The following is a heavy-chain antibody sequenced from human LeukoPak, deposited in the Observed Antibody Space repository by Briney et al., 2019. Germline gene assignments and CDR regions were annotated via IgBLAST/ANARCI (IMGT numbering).Heavy chain of an antibody. V-gene: IGHV3-23*01. D-gene: IGHD5-12*01. CDR3: AKDVTSEWLRPVFDY. J-gene: IGHJ4*02. CDR1: GFTFSSYA. Sequence: GGSPRLSCAASGFTFSSYAMSWVRQAPGKGLEWVSAISGSGGSTYYADSVKGRFTISRDNSKNTLYLQMNSLRAEDTVVYYCAKDVTSEWLRPVFDYWGQGTLVTVSS. CDR2: ISGSGGST.